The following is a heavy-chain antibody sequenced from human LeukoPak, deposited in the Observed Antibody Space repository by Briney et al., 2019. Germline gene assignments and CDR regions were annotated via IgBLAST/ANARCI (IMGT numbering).Heavy chain of an antibody. CDR3: ASLYGDYFIDY. J-gene: IGHJ4*02. CDR1: GFTFSSYS. D-gene: IGHD4-17*01. CDR2: ISSSSSTI. Sequence: GGSLRLSCAASGFTFSSYSMNWVRQAPGKGLEWVSYISSSSSTIYYADSVKGRFTISRDNAKNSLYLQMNSLRAEDTAVYYCASLYGDYFIDYWGQGTLVTVSS. V-gene: IGHV3-48*04.